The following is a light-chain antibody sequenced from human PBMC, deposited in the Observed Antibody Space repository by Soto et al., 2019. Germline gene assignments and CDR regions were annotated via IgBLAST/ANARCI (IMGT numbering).Light chain of an antibody. CDR3: QQYGASPEYT. CDR1: QIVSSSY. Sequence: EIVLTQSPGTLSLSPGERATLSCRTSQIVSSSYLAWYQQKPGQAPRLLVSAASRRATGIPDRFSASGSGTDFTLTISRLEPEDFAVYYCQQYGASPEYTFGRGTKLEIK. CDR2: AAS. V-gene: IGKV3-20*01. J-gene: IGKJ2*01.